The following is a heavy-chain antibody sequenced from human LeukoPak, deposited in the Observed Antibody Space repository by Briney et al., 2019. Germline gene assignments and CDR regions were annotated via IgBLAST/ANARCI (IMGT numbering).Heavy chain of an antibody. CDR2: INPNSGGT. J-gene: IGHJ4*02. Sequence: ASVTVSCKASGYTLTGYYMHWVRQAPGQGLEWMGWINPNSGGTNYAQKFQGRVTMTRDTSISTAYMELSRLRSDDTAMYYCARGGTIQLWVIDYWGQGTLVTVSS. D-gene: IGHD5-18*01. CDR1: GYTLTGYY. CDR3: ARGGTIQLWVIDY. V-gene: IGHV1-2*02.